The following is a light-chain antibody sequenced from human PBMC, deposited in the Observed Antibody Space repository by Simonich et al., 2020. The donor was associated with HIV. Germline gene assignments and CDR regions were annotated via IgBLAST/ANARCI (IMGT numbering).Light chain of an antibody. J-gene: IGKJ2*02. CDR2: DAS. V-gene: IGKV3-11*01. CDR1: QSVRVY. CDR3: QQFNSYPCT. Sequence: EIVLTQSPATLSLSPGERAPLSCRASQSVRVYLAWYQQKPGQAPRLLIYDASNRATGSPARFSGSGSGTEFTLTVSSLQPDDFATYYCQQFNSYPCTFGQGTKLEIK.